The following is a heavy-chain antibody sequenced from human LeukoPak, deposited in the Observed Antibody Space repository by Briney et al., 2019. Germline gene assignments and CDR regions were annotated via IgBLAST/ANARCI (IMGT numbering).Heavy chain of an antibody. D-gene: IGHD2-2*02. V-gene: IGHV4-59*02. CDR2: IYYSGGT. CDR1: GGSVSSYY. Sequence: SETLSLTCTVPGGSVSSYYWNWIRQPPGKGLEWIGNIYYSGGTNYNPSLKSRVTISVDTSKNQFSLKLTSVTAADTAVYYCARGRDSDSIPGYYYYYMDVGGNGTTVTVSS. CDR3: ARGRDSDSIPGYYYYYMDV. J-gene: IGHJ6*03.